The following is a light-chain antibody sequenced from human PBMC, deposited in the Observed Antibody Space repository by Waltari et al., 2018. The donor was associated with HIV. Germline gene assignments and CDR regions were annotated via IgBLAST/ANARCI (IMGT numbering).Light chain of an antibody. CDR1: QTVTSY. CDR2: AAS. CDR3: QQSYSIPYT. Sequence: DIQMTQSPSSLSASVGDRVTITCRASQTVTSYLNWYQQKPGKAPNLMIYAASTLQSGVPSRFTGSGSATDYTLTISSLQPEYFATYYCQQSYSIPYTFGQWTKLEIK. J-gene: IGKJ2*01. V-gene: IGKV1-39*01.